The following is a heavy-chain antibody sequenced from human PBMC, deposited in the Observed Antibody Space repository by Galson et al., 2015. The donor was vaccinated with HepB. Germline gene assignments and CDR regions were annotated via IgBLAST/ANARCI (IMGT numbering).Heavy chain of an antibody. Sequence: SLRLSCAASGFTFSNYGMHWVRQAPGKGLEWVAIISYDRRNEYYADSVKGRFTISRDNSKNTLYLQMNSLRAEDTAVYYCAKDPYYYFGSGSLTNYFDYWGQGTLVTVSS. CDR1: GFTFSNYG. J-gene: IGHJ4*02. CDR3: AKDPYYYFGSGSLTNYFDY. D-gene: IGHD3-10*01. CDR2: ISYDRRNE. V-gene: IGHV3-30*18.